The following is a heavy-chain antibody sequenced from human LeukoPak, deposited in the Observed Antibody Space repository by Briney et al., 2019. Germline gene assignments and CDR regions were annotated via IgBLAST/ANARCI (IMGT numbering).Heavy chain of an antibody. D-gene: IGHD6-13*01. V-gene: IGHV3-49*01. Sequence: PGGSLRLSCTASGFTFGDYAMSWFRQAPGKGLEWVGFIRSKAYGGTTEYAASVKGRFTISRDGSKSIAYLQMNSLKTEDTAVYYCTRKRLAAAGRGYFDYWGQGTLVTVSS. CDR3: TRKRLAAAGRGYFDY. J-gene: IGHJ4*02. CDR2: IRSKAYGGTT. CDR1: GFTFGDYA.